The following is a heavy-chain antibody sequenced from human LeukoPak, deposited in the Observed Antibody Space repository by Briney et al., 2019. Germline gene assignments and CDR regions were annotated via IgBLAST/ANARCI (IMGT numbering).Heavy chain of an antibody. J-gene: IGHJ5*02. CDR2: IYTSGST. V-gene: IGHV4-61*02. D-gene: IGHD2-21*01. CDR3: ARGVMAYCGGDCPGNTHDP. CDR1: GGSISSGSYY. Sequence: PSQTLSLTCTVSGGSISSGSYYWSWIRQPAGKGLEWIGRIYTSGSTNYNPSLKSRVTISVDTSKNQFSLKLSSVTAADTAVYYCARGVMAYCGGDCPGNTHDPWGQGTLVTVSS.